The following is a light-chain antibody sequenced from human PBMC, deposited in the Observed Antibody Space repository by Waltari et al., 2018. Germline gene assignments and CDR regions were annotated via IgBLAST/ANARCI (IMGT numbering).Light chain of an antibody. CDR2: GNS. V-gene: IGLV1-40*01. CDR3: QSYDSSLSGGV. Sequence: QSVLTQPPSVSVAPGQRVTIPCTRSSSHIGAGYDVHSYQQLPGTAPKLLIYGNSNRPSGVPDRFSGSKSGTTASLAITGLQAEDEADYYCQSYDSSLSGGVFGGGTKLTVL. J-gene: IGLJ2*01. CDR1: SSHIGAGYD.